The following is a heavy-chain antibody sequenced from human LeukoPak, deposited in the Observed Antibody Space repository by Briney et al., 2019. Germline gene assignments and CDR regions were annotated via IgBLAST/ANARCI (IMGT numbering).Heavy chain of an antibody. D-gene: IGHD3-22*01. CDR2: INPSGGRT. V-gene: IGHV1-46*01. Sequence: ASVKVSCKASGYTFITYYIHWVRQPPGQGLEWMGIINPSGGRTSYAQKFQGRATMTRDTSTNTVYMDLYSLRSGDTAVYCCARGGRDYHDSSGYYTWGQGTLVTVSS. CDR1: GYTFITYY. CDR3: ARGGRDYHDSSGYYT. J-gene: IGHJ5*02.